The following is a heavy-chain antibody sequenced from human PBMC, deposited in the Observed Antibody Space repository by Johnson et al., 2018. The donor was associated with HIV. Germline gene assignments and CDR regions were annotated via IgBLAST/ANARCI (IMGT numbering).Heavy chain of an antibody. D-gene: IGHD1-26*01. CDR3: AREGVVGVKDGLI. CDR1: GFTVSSDY. Sequence: VQLVESGGGLVQPGGSLRLSCAASGFTVSSDYMSWVRQAPGTGLEWVSVIYSGGSTYYADSAKGRFTISRDNSKNTRYLQMNSLRAEDTAVYYCAREGVVGVKDGLIWGQGTMVTVSS. V-gene: IGHV3-66*01. CDR2: IYSGGST. J-gene: IGHJ3*02.